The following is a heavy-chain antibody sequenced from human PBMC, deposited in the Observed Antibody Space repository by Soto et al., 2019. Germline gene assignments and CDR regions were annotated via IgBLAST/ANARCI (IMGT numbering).Heavy chain of an antibody. V-gene: IGHV4-4*07. CDR1: GASVRSYH. CDR2: VQMSGTT. J-gene: IGHJ5*02. CDR3: AKDRSTMRWFDP. Sequence: QVRLQESGPGLVKPSETLSLTCAVSGASVRSYHWSWIRQAAGKGLEWIGRVQMSGTTNYNPSLKTRVTMSLDTSRNEVSLTMTSVTAADTAVYFCAKDRSTMRWFDPWGQGILVTVSS. D-gene: IGHD1-1*01.